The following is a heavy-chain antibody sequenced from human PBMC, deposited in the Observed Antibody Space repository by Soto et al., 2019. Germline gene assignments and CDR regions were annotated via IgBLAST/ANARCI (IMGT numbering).Heavy chain of an antibody. CDR1: GGSISSYY. CDR3: ARRATTVTTSDTYWYFDL. Sequence: QVQLQESGPGLVKPSETLSLTCTVSGGSISSYYWSWIRQPPGKGLEWIGYIYYSGSTNYNPSLKSRVTISVDTSKNQCSLKLSSVTAADTAVYYCARRATTVTTSDTYWYFDLWGRGTLVTVSS. J-gene: IGHJ2*01. CDR2: IYYSGST. V-gene: IGHV4-59*08. D-gene: IGHD4-17*01.